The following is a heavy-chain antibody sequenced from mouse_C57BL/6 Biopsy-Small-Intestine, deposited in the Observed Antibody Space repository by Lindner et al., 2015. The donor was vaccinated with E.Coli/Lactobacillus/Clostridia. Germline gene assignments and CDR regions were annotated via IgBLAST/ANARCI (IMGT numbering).Heavy chain of an antibody. CDR2: ISPFSGQT. CDR3: ARFLPGYYDSNGYFAY. CDR1: GYTFTNYG. D-gene: IGHD2-3*01. Sequence: SVKVSCKASGYTFTNYGIFWVRQAPGQGLEWVGWISPFSGQTNYAQKLQGRVTLTSDTSTSTVYMELRSLTSDDAAVYYCARFLPGYYDSNGYFAYWGQGTLVTVSS. V-gene: IGHV1-7*01. J-gene: IGHJ4*01.